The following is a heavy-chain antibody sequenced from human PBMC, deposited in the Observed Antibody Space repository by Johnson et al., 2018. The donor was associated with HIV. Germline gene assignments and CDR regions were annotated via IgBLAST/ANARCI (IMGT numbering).Heavy chain of an antibody. CDR1: GFTFSSYA. CDR3: ARPAYSGTWTDAFDI. CDR2: INSDASDT. Sequence: VQLVESGGGVVQPGASLRLSCAASGFTFSSYAMSWVRQAPGKGLEWVSGINSDASDTIYVDSVKGRFTISRDNAKDTLYLQMNSLRAEDTALYYCARPAYSGTWTDAFDIWGQGTMVTVSS. V-gene: IGHV3-74*02. D-gene: IGHD1-26*01. J-gene: IGHJ3*02.